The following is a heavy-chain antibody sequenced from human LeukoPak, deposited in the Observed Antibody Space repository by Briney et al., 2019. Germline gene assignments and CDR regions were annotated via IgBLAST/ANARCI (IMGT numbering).Heavy chain of an antibody. V-gene: IGHV3-43*01. Sequence: GGSLRLSCAASGFTFDDYTMHWVRQAPGKGLEWVSLISWDGGSTYYADSVKGRFTISRDNSKNSLYLQMNSLRTEDTALYYCAKDIIGVGAGGYYYYGMDVWGQGTTVTVSS. CDR3: AKDIIGVGAGGYYYYGMDV. J-gene: IGHJ6*02. D-gene: IGHD1-26*01. CDR1: GFTFDDYT. CDR2: ISWDGGST.